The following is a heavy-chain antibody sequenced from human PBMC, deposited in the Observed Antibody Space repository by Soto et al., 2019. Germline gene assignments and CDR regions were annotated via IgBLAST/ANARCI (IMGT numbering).Heavy chain of an antibody. CDR3: APLNRDSYYYGMDV. V-gene: IGHV4-4*02. CDR1: GDPISSSKW. Sequence: SETLSLTCAVSGDPISSSKWWTWVRQTPGKGLEWIGKVDQNGITNYNPSLESRVTILKDNSKNQLSLKLTSVTAVDSAVYYCAPLNRDSYYYGMDVWGQGATVTVSS. J-gene: IGHJ6*02. CDR2: VDQNGIT.